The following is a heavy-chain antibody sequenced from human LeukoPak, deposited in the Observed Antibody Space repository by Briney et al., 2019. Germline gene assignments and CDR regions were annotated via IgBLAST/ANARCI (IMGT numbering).Heavy chain of an antibody. CDR3: ARDGDSTGAFDY. J-gene: IGHJ4*02. CDR1: ETTFSSYS. V-gene: IGHV3-21*01. CDR2: ISSSSSYI. Sequence: GGPLNLSCEASETTFSSYSMNWFRKPQGRGLEWVSSISSSSSYIYYADSVKGRFTISRDNAKSSLYLQMNSLRGEDTAEYYCARDGDSTGAFDYWGQGTLVTVSS. D-gene: IGHD2-8*02.